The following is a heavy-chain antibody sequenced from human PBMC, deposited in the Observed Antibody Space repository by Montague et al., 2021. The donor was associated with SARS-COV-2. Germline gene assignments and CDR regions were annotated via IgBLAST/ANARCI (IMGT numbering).Heavy chain of an antibody. V-gene: IGHV4-34*01. J-gene: IGHJ4*02. D-gene: IGHD2-15*01. Sequence: SETLSLTCAVDGGSFPGYAWYWICQPPGPGLELIWKVNHPGGANSNQSLTSQVTISIDMSKNQFSLNLEPVTAADTAADDCARPVSSSWHRFEYWGQGTLVTVSS. CDR2: VNHPGGA. CDR3: ARPVSSSWHRFEY. CDR1: GGSFPGYA.